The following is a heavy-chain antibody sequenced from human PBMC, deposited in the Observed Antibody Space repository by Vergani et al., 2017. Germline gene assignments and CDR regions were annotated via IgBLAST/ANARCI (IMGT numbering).Heavy chain of an antibody. D-gene: IGHD3-22*01. CDR2: IYSTGST. Sequence: QVQLQASCPCLVTPSQTLSLTCSVSGDSISSGVYYWNWIRQHPGKGLEWIGYIYSTGSTHHNPSLRRRINMSVDTSKNQFSLKLNSVTAADTAMYYCARMGGYDEGDAFRIGYFDSWGPGILVTVSS. V-gene: IGHV4-31*03. J-gene: IGHJ4*02. CDR1: GDSISSGVYY. CDR3: ARMGGYDEGDAFRIGYFDS.